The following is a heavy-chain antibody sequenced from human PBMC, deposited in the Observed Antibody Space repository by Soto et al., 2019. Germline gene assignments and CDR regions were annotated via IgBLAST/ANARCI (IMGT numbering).Heavy chain of an antibody. J-gene: IGHJ3*02. CDR2: IYYSGST. CDR3: ASYIAVAGTGDAFDI. V-gene: IGHV4-59*08. CDR1: GGSISSYY. Sequence: PSETLSLTCTVSGGSISSYYWSWIRQPPGKGLEWIGYIYYSGSTNYNPSLKSRVTISVDTSKNQFSLKLSSVTAADTAVYYCASYIAVAGTGDAFDIWGQGTLVTVSS. D-gene: IGHD6-19*01.